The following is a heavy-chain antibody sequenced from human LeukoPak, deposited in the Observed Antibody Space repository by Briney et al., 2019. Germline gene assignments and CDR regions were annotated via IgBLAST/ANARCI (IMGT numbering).Heavy chain of an antibody. CDR1: GFTFSSYA. Sequence: PGGSLRLSCAASGFTFSSYAMSWVCQTPGKGLEWVSAISGSGGSTYYADSVKGRFTISRDNSKNTLYLQMNSLRAEDTAVYYCAKVEVAGGTTAWGQGTLVTVSS. CDR2: ISGSGGST. J-gene: IGHJ5*02. CDR3: AKVEVAGGTTA. D-gene: IGHD2-15*01. V-gene: IGHV3-23*01.